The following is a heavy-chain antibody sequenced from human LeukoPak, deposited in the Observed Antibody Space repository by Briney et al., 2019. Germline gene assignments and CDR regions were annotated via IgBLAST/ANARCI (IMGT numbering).Heavy chain of an antibody. D-gene: IGHD4-17*01. Sequence: SETLSLTCTVSGYSISSGYYWGWIRQPPGKGLEWIGSIYHSGSTYYNPSLKSRVTISVDTSKNQFSLKLSSVTAADTAVYYCASMKPWNLGTDYGDPGALYVWGQGTLVTVSS. J-gene: IGHJ4*02. CDR1: GYSISSGYY. V-gene: IGHV4-38-2*02. CDR2: IYHSGST. CDR3: ASMKPWNLGTDYGDPGALYV.